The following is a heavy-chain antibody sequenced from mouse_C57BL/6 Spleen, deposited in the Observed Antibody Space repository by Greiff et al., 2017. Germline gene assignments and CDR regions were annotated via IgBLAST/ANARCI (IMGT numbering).Heavy chain of an antibody. CDR2: ISDGGSYT. V-gene: IGHV5-4*01. Sequence: EVQGVESGGGLVKPGGSLKLSCAASGFTFSSYAMSWVRQTPEKRLEWVATISDGGSYTYYPDNVKGRFTISRDNAKNNLYLQMSHLKSEDTAMYYCAREDYYYGSSVYYFDYWGQGTTLTVSS. D-gene: IGHD1-1*01. J-gene: IGHJ2*01. CDR1: GFTFSSYA. CDR3: AREDYYYGSSVYYFDY.